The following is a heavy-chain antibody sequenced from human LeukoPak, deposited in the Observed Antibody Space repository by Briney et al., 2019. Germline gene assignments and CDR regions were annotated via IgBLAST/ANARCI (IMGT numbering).Heavy chain of an antibody. CDR2: INPDGSAK. D-gene: IGHD2-8*01. V-gene: IGHV3-7*03. Sequence: GGSLRLSCAASGFTFSTSWMTWVRQAPGKGLEWVANINPDGSAKNYVGFVQGRFTISRDNAKNSVYLQMSSLRAEDTAVYSCAKDVCTSPRCLLYFDSWGQGTLVTVSS. CDR1: GFTFSTSW. CDR3: AKDVCTSPRCLLYFDS. J-gene: IGHJ4*02.